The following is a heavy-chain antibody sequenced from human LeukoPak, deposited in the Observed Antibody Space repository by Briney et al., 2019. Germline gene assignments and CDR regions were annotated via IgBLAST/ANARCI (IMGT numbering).Heavy chain of an antibody. D-gene: IGHD1-1*01. J-gene: IGHJ4*02. CDR3: ARESGLNWNGGGDYFDY. V-gene: IGHV1-69*04. CDR2: IIPILGIA. Sequence: SVKVSCKASGGTFSSYAISWVRQAPGQGLEWMGRIIPILGIANYAQKFQGRVTITADKSTSTAYMELSSLRSEDTAVYYCARESGLNWNGGGDYFDYWGQGTLVTVSS. CDR1: GGTFSSYA.